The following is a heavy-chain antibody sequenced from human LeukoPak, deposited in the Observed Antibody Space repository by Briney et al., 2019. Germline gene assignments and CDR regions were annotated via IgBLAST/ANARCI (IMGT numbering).Heavy chain of an antibody. CDR2: IYYSGST. D-gene: IGHD6-19*01. CDR1: GGSISSYY. J-gene: IGHJ4*02. CDR3: VKGSYSSGWFDY. V-gene: IGHV4-59*08. Sequence: SETLSFTCTVSGGSISSYYWSWIRQPPGKGLEWIGYIYYSGSTNYNPSLKSRVTISVDTSKNQFSLKLSSVTAADTAVYYCVKGSYSSGWFDYWGQGALVTVSS.